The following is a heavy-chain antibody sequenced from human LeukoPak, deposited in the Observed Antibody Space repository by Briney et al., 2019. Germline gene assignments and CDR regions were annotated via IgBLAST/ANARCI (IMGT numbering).Heavy chain of an antibody. CDR3: ARLSIVGATNFDY. CDR2: IYYSGST. CDR1: GDAINSYY. Sequence: PSETLSLTCTVSGDAINSYYWSWIRQPAGKGLEWIGYIYYSGSTTYKPSLKSRVTISVDTSKNQFSLKLSSVTAADTAVYYCARLSIVGATNFDYWGQGTLVTVSS. D-gene: IGHD1-26*01. V-gene: IGHV4-59*08. J-gene: IGHJ4*02.